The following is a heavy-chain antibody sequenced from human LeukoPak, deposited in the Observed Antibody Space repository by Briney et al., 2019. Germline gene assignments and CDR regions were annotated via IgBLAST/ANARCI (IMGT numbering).Heavy chain of an antibody. CDR3: ARFGSGGEFDY. D-gene: IGHD7-27*01. J-gene: IGHJ4*02. CDR1: GFTFSSYA. CDR2: IYSGGST. Sequence: GGSLRLSCAASGFTFSSYAMSWVRQAPGKGLEWVSVIYSGGSTYYADSVKGRFTIFRDNSRNTLYLQMNSLRAEDTAVYYCARFGSGGEFDYWGQGTLVTVSS. V-gene: IGHV3-66*02.